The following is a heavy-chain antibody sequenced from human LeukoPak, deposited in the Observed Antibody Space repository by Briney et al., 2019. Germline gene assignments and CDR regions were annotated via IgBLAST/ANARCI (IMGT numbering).Heavy chain of an antibody. CDR1: GYFIATYY. CDR3: ARVSRDGYYLFDY. J-gene: IGHJ4*02. D-gene: IGHD5-24*01. CDR2: INPSGGST. V-gene: IGHV1-46*01. Sequence: GASVKVSCKASGYFIATYYIDWVRQAPGQGLEWMGRINPSGGSTNYARQFQDRVTMTSDTSTTTVYMELSSLRSEDTAVYFCARVSRDGYYLFDYWGQGTLVTVSS.